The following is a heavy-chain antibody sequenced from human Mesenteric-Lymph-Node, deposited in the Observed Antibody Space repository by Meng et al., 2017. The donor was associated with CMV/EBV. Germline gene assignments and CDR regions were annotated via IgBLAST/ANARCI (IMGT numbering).Heavy chain of an antibody. V-gene: IGHV4-4*02. J-gene: IGHJ5*02. CDR1: NW. D-gene: IGHD2-2*01. CDR2: IYHSGST. CDR3: ARDSHRYCSSTSCPSRLGWFDP. Sequence: NWWSWVRQPPGKGLEWIGEIYHSGSTNYNPSLKSRVTISVDKSKNQFSLKLSSVTAADTAVYYCARDSHRYCSSTSCPSRLGWFDPWGQGTLVTVSS.